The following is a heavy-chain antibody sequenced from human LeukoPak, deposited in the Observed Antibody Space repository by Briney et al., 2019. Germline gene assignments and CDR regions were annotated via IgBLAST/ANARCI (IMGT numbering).Heavy chain of an antibody. CDR1: GFTFTTSA. CDR2: IVVGSGHT. Sequence: SVKVSCKASGFTFTTSAMQWVRQARGQRLEWIGWIVVGSGHTNSAQKFQERVTITRDMSTSTAYMELSSLRFEYTAVYYCAATIAADSAYYGMDVWGQGTTVTVSS. CDR3: AATIAADSAYYGMDV. J-gene: IGHJ6*02. V-gene: IGHV1-58*02. D-gene: IGHD6-13*01.